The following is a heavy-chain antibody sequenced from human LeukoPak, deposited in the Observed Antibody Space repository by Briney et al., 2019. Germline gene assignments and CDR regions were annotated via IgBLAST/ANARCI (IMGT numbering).Heavy chain of an antibody. CDR1: GGSISSSSNY. CDR2: IYYSGST. D-gene: IGHD1-26*01. V-gene: IGHV4-39*07. J-gene: IGHJ4*02. CDR3: ARAEWELLQDYFDY. Sequence: PSETLSLTCTVSGGSISSSSNYWGWIRQPPGKGLEWIGSIYYSGSTYYNPSLKSRVTISVDTSKNQFSLKLSSVTAADTAAYYCARAEWELLQDYFDYWGQGTLVTVSS.